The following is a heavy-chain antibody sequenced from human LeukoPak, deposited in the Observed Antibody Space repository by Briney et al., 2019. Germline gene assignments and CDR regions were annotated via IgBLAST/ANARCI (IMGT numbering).Heavy chain of an antibody. Sequence: GGSLRLSRAASGFIYTSYTMNWVRQAAGKGLEWISFISTTDSITSYADSVQGRFTISRDNAKNSLYLQMSSLRADDTAVYYCARDHAWGFDSWGQGTLVTVSP. V-gene: IGHV3-48*01. CDR2: ISTTDSIT. CDR1: GFIYTSYT. CDR3: ARDHAWGFDS. J-gene: IGHJ4*02. D-gene: IGHD7-27*01.